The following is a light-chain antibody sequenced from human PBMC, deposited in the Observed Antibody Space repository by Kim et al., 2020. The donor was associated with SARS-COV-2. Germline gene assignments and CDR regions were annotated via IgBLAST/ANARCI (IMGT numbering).Light chain of an antibody. CDR1: QTITSNY. Sequence: EIVLTQSPGTLSLSPGEGATLSCRASQTITSNYLAWYQQKPGQAPRLVIYVASRRVTGIPDRFSGSGSGTDFALTISRLVPEGFAVYYCHHYVSSSMYTFGQGTKLEI. CDR3: HHYVSSSMYT. V-gene: IGKV3-20*01. CDR2: VAS. J-gene: IGKJ2*01.